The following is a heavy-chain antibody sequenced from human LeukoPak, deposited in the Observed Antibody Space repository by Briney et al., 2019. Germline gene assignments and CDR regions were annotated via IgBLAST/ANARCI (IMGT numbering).Heavy chain of an antibody. V-gene: IGHV4-59*01. CDR3: ATTSRVYDYDSSGPWFDP. CDR1: GGSISSYY. D-gene: IGHD3-22*01. J-gene: IGHJ5*02. CDR2: IYYSGST. Sequence: SETLSLTCTVSGGSISSYYWSWIRQPPGKGLEWIGYIYYSGSTNYNPSLRSRVTISVDTSKNQFSLKLSSVTAADTAVYYCATTSRVYDYDSSGPWFDPWGQGTLVTVSS.